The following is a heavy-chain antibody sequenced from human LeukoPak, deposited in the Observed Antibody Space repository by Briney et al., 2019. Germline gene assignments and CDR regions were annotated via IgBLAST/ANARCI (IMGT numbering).Heavy chain of an antibody. CDR1: EVPLRAFA. D-gene: IGHD1-26*01. CDR3: AKDRTVGASYWYFDL. J-gene: IGHJ2*01. Sequence: PGGSLRLSFAPSEVPLRAFAMGGARKAPGRGRGWVSGFVVSGSGGNTYYADSVKGRFNISRDSSKNTLFLHMNTLRAEDTAIYYCAKDRTVGASYWYFDLWGRGTLVTVSS. V-gene: IGHV3-23*01. CDR2: FVVSGSGGNT.